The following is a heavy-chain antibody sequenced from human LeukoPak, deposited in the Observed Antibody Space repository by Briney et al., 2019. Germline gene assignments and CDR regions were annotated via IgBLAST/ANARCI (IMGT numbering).Heavy chain of an antibody. V-gene: IGHV3-30*04. CDR1: GFTFSSYA. CDR2: ISYDGSNK. J-gene: IGHJ4*02. CDR3: ARESSVVGRNIDY. Sequence: GGSLRLSCAASGFTFSSYAMHWVRQAPGKGLEWVAVISYDGSNKYYADSVKGRFTISRDNSKNTLYLQMNNLRAEDTAVYYCARESSVVGRNIDYWGQGTLVTVSS. D-gene: IGHD1-26*01.